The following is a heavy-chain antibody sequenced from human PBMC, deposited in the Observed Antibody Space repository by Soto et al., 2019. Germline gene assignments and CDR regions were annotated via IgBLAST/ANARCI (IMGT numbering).Heavy chain of an antibody. CDR3: ARRLYTAAAGYYYGMDV. D-gene: IGHD6-13*01. V-gene: IGHV5-10-1*01. J-gene: IGHJ6*02. CDR1: GYSFTSYW. CDR2: IDPSDSYT. Sequence: GESLKISCKGSGYSFTSYWISWVRQMPGKGLEWMGRIDPSDSYTNYSPSFQGHVTISADKYISTAYLQWSSLKASDTAMYYRARRLYTAAAGYYYGMDVWGQGTTVTVSS.